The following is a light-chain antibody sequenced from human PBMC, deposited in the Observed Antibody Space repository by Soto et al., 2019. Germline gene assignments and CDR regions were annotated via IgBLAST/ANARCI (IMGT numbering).Light chain of an antibody. CDR2: KAS. Sequence: DIQMTQSPSTLSASVGDRVTITCRASQSINSWLAWYQQKPGKAPKLLIYKASSLESGVPSRFSGSGSGSDITLTTSSLPPADFATYYGQQYNSFPTFGHGTKVEIK. V-gene: IGKV1-5*03. CDR1: QSINSW. CDR3: QQYNSFPT. J-gene: IGKJ1*01.